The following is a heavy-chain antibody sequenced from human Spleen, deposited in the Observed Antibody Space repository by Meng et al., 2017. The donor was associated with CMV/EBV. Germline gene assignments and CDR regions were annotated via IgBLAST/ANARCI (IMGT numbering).Heavy chain of an antibody. J-gene: IGHJ4*02. Sequence: VSAGSITSGAYSWNWIRQHPGKGLEWIGSIYYSGSTSYNPSLKSRLTVSVDTSNNRFSLKMSSVTAADTAVYYCARVRSGGWHFDYWGRGTLVTVSS. CDR3: ARVRSGGWHFDY. V-gene: IGHV4-31*02. CDR2: IYYSGST. D-gene: IGHD3-10*01. CDR1: AGSITSGAYS.